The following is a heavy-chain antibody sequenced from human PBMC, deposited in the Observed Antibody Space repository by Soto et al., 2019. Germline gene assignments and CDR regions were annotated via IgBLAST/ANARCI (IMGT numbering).Heavy chain of an antibody. Sequence: EVQLVESGGGLVQPGRSLRLSCAASGFTFDDYAMHWVRQAPGKGLEWVSGISWNSGSIGYADSVKGRFTISRDNATNSLYLQLNSLRAEDTALYYCAKTIAAAGLDYFDYWGQGTLITVSS. D-gene: IGHD6-13*01. CDR1: GFTFDDYA. CDR2: ISWNSGSI. CDR3: AKTIAAAGLDYFDY. J-gene: IGHJ4*02. V-gene: IGHV3-9*01.